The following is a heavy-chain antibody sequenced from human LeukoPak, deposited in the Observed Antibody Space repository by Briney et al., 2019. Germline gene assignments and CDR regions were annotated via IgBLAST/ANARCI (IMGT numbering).Heavy chain of an antibody. CDR1: GGTFSSYA. V-gene: IGHV1-69*04. CDR2: IIPILGIA. D-gene: IGHD1-26*01. Sequence: ASVKVSCKASGGTFSSYAIGWVRQAPGQGLEWMGRIIPILGIANYAQKFQGRVTITADKSTSTAYMELSSLRSEDTAVYYCAREFRVGATKVIDYWGQGTLVTVSS. CDR3: AREFRVGATKVIDY. J-gene: IGHJ4*02.